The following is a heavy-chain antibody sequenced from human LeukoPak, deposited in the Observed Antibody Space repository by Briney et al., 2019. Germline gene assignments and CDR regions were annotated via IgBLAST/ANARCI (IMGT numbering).Heavy chain of an antibody. CDR3: ARAYSGSYGLGYYYMDV. D-gene: IGHD1-26*01. J-gene: IGHJ6*03. CDR2: IKQDGSEK. CDR1: GFTFSSYW. V-gene: IGHV3-7*01. Sequence: GGSLRLSCAASGFTFSSYWMSWVRQAPGKGLEWVANIKQDGSEKYYVDSVKGRFTISRDNAKNSLYLQMNSLRAEDTAVYYCARAYSGSYGLGYYYMDVWGKGTTVTVSS.